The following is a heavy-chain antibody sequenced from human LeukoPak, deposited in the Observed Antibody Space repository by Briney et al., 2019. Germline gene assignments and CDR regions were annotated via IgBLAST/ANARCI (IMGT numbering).Heavy chain of an antibody. J-gene: IGHJ4*02. CDR1: GYTFTSYG. Sequence: ASEKVSCKASGYTFTSYGISWVRQAPGQGLEWMGWISAYNGNTNYAQKLQGRVTMTTDTSTSTAYMELRSLRSDDTAVYYCARAPGLEPVTRVDYWGQGTLVTVSS. CDR3: ARAPGLEPVTRVDY. D-gene: IGHD1-1*01. V-gene: IGHV1-18*01. CDR2: ISAYNGNT.